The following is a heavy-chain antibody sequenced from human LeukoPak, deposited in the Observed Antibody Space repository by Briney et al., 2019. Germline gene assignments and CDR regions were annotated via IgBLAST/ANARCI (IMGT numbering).Heavy chain of an antibody. CDR2: ISSSSSYI. J-gene: IGHJ4*02. CDR3: ARDRSTGAAAGDYFDY. D-gene: IGHD6-13*01. CDR1: GFTFSSYS. Sequence: AGGSLRLSCAASGFTFSSYSMNWVRQAPGKGLEWVSSISSSSSYIYYADSVKGRFTISRDNAKNSLYLQMNSLRAEDTAVYYCARDRSTGAAAGDYFDYWGQGTLVTVSS. V-gene: IGHV3-21*01.